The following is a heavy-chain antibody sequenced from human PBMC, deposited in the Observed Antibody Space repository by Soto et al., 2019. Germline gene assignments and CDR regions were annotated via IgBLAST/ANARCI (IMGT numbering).Heavy chain of an antibody. CDR3: ANSRYYYGSGSYPAY. D-gene: IGHD3-10*01. V-gene: IGHV3-30*18. J-gene: IGHJ4*02. CDR1: GFTFSSYG. Sequence: SGGSLRLSCAASGFTFSSYGMHWVRQAPGKGLEWVAVISYDGSNKYYADSVKGRFTISRDNSKNTLYLQMNSLRAEDTAVYYCANSRYYYGSGSYPAYWGQGTLVTVSS. CDR2: ISYDGSNK.